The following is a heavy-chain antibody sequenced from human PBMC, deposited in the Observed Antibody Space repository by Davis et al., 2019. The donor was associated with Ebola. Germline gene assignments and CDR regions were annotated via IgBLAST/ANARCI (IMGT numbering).Heavy chain of an antibody. CDR3: YYSYYYYGMDV. CDR1: GYSFTSYW. CDR2: IYPGDSDT. V-gene: IGHV5-51*01. J-gene: IGHJ6*02. D-gene: IGHD2/OR15-2a*01. Sequence: KVSCKGSGYSFTSYWIGWVRQMPGKGLEWMGIIYPGDSDTRYSPSFQGQVTISADKSISTAYLQWCSLKASDTAIYYCYYSYYYYGMDVWGQGTTVTVSS.